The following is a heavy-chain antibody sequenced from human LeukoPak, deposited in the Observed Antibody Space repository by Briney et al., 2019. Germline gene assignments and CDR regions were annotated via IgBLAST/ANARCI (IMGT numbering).Heavy chain of an antibody. CDR1: GFTFSSYS. Sequence: GGSLRLSCAASGFTFSSYSMNWVRQAPGKGLEWVSYISSSSSTIYYADSVKGRFTISRDNAKNSLYLQMNSLRAEDTAVYYCAKDEPDYDILTPLGYWGQGTLVTVSS. CDR3: AKDEPDYDILTPLGY. CDR2: ISSSSSTI. J-gene: IGHJ4*02. V-gene: IGHV3-48*01. D-gene: IGHD3-9*01.